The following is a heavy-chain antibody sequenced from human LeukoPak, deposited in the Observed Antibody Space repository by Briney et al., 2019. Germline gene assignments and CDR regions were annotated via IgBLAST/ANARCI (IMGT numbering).Heavy chain of an antibody. Sequence: PGRSLRLSCAASGSTFSSYGMHWVRQAPGKGLEWVAVISYDGSNKYYADSVKGRFTISRDNSKNTLYLQMNSLRAEDTAVYYCAKDTAMGYYYGMDVWGQGTTVTVSS. CDR1: GSTFSSYG. D-gene: IGHD5-18*01. CDR3: AKDTAMGYYYGMDV. J-gene: IGHJ6*02. V-gene: IGHV3-30*18. CDR2: ISYDGSNK.